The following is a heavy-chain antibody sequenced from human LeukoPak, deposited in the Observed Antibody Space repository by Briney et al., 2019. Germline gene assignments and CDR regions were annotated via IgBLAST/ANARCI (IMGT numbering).Heavy chain of an antibody. CDR3: ARVWGEGVVVPAAPTDY. D-gene: IGHD2-2*01. CDR2: IKQDGSEK. J-gene: IGHJ4*02. V-gene: IGHV3-7*01. CDR1: GFTFSSYW. Sequence: PGGSLRLSCAASGFTFSSYWMSWVHQAPGKGLEWVANIKQDGSEKYYVDSVKGRFTISRDNAKNSLYLQMNSLRAEDTAVYYCARVWGEGVVVPAAPTDYWGQGTLVTVSS.